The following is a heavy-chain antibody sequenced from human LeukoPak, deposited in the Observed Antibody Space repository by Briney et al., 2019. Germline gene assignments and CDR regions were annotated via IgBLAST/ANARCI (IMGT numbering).Heavy chain of an antibody. Sequence: SETLSLTCTVSGGSISSSSYYWGWIRQPPGKGLEWIGSIYYSRSTYYNPSLKSRVTISVDTSKNQFYLKLSSVTAADTAVYYCARSGGRLYYDILTGWPTNGFDPWGQGTLVTVSS. J-gene: IGHJ5*02. CDR3: ARSGGRLYYDILTGWPTNGFDP. V-gene: IGHV4-39*01. CDR1: GGSISSSSYY. D-gene: IGHD3-9*01. CDR2: IYYSRST.